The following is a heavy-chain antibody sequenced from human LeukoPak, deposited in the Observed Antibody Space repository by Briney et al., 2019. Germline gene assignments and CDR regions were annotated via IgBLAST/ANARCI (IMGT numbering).Heavy chain of an antibody. J-gene: IGHJ3*01. CDR3: ARSQDSSSDAFDV. CDR2: IYPDDSET. Sequence: GESLKISCKGSGYAFTNYWIGWGRQMPGKGLEWMGIIYPDDSETAFSPSFQGQVTISADKSINTAFLQWSSLKASDTAMYYCARSQDSSSDAFDVWGQGTMVTVSS. D-gene: IGHD6-13*01. V-gene: IGHV5-51*01. CDR1: GYAFTNYW.